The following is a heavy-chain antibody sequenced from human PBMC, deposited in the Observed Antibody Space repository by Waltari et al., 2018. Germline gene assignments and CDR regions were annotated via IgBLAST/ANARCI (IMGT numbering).Heavy chain of an antibody. CDR1: GFTFRSYA. J-gene: IGHJ4*02. CDR3: AKDLNRGSGWYYFDY. Sequence: EVQLLESGGGLVQPGGSLRLSCAASGFTFRSYAISWVRQAPGKALEWGSVIYSGGSRTYYADAVKGRFTISRDNSKNTLYLQRNSLRAEDTAVYYCAKDLNRGSGWYYFDYWGQGTLVTVSS. CDR2: IYSGGSRT. D-gene: IGHD6-19*01. V-gene: IGHV3-23*03.